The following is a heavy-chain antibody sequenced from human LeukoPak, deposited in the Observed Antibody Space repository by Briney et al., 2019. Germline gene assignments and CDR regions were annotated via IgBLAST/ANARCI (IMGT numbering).Heavy chain of an antibody. CDR2: IIPILGIA. V-gene: IGHV1-69*04. Sequence: VASVKVSCKASGGTFSSYAISWVRQAPGQGLEWMGRIIPILGIANYAQKFQGRVTMTRNTSISTAYMELSSLRSEDTAVYYCARAEYSSGWYDVDYWGQGTLVTVSS. CDR1: GGTFSSYA. J-gene: IGHJ4*02. CDR3: ARAEYSSGWYDVDY. D-gene: IGHD6-19*01.